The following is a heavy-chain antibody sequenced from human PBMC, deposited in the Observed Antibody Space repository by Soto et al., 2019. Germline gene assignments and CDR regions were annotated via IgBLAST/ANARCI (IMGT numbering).Heavy chain of an antibody. CDR2: IGTAGDT. D-gene: IGHD6-13*01. Sequence: GGSLRLSCAASGFTFSSYDMHWVRQATGKGLEWVSAIGTAGDTYYPGSVKGRFTISRENAKNSLYLQMNSLRAGDTAVYYCARARAAPDYYYYYMDVWGKGTTVTVSS. J-gene: IGHJ6*03. CDR1: GFTFSSYD. V-gene: IGHV3-13*01. CDR3: ARARAAPDYYYYYMDV.